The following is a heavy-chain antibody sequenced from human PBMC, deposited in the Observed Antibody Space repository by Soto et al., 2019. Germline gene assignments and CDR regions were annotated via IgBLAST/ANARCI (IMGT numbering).Heavy chain of an antibody. V-gene: IGHV3-23*01. CDR1: GFSFNIFA. CDR2: ISGGGGST. J-gene: IGHJ4*02. CDR3: AKDPTSYDSSAQFDS. D-gene: IGHD3-22*01. Sequence: GGSLRLSCAASGFSFNIFAMNWVRQAPGQGLEWVSGISGGGGSTYYADSVKGRFTVSRDNSNNTLYLQMNSLRAEDTAVYYCAKDPTSYDSSAQFDSWGQGTLVTVSS.